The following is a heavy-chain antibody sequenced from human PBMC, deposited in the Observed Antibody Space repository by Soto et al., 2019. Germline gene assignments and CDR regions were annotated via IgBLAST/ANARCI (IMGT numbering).Heavy chain of an antibody. CDR1: GFTFSSYA. D-gene: IGHD2-21*02. J-gene: IGHJ6*02. Sequence: QVQLVESGGGVVQPGRSLRLSCAASGFTFSSYAMHWVRQAPGKGLEWVAVISYDGSNKYYADSVKGRFTISRDNSKNTLYLQMNSLRAEDTAVYYCARPYCGGDCDPHGMDVWAQGTTVTVSS. V-gene: IGHV3-30-3*01. CDR3: ARPYCGGDCDPHGMDV. CDR2: ISYDGSNK.